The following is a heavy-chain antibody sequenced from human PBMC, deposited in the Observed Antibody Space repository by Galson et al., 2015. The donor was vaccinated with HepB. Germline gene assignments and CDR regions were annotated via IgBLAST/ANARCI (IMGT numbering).Heavy chain of an antibody. D-gene: IGHD6-13*01. Sequence: LRLSCAASGFTFRNYWMHWVRQAPGKGLVWVSRIDNDGSSTNYADSVKGRFIISRDNAKNTLFLQMHSLTAEDTAVYYCTRTPYSTSWRFDSWGQGTLVTVSS. CDR1: GFTFRNYW. CDR3: TRTPYSTSWRFDS. CDR2: IDNDGSST. J-gene: IGHJ4*02. V-gene: IGHV3-74*01.